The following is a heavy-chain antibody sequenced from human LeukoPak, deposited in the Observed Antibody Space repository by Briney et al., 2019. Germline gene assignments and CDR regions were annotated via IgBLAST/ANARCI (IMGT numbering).Heavy chain of an antibody. J-gene: IGHJ4*02. CDR1: GFTFSSYS. D-gene: IGHD2-2*01. CDR2: ISSSSSTI. CDR3: ARDMVYQLPYFDY. Sequence: GGSLRLSCAASGFTFSSYSMNWVGQAPGKGLEGVSYISSSSSTIYYADSVKGRFTISRDNAKNSLYLQMNSLRAEDTAVYYCARDMVYQLPYFDYWGQGTLVTVSS. V-gene: IGHV3-48*01.